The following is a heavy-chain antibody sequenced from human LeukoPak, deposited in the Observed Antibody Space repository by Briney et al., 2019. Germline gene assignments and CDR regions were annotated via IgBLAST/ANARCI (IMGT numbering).Heavy chain of an antibody. V-gene: IGHV4-34*01. D-gene: IGHD6-13*01. CDR1: GGSFSGYY. CDR2: INHSGST. CDR3: AAYSSSWDYFDY. Sequence: SETLSLTCAVYGGSFSGYYWSWIRQPPGKGLEWIGEINHSGSTNYNPSLKSRVTISVDTSKSQFSLKLSSVTAADTAVYYCAAYSSSWDYFDYWGQGTLVTVSS. J-gene: IGHJ4*02.